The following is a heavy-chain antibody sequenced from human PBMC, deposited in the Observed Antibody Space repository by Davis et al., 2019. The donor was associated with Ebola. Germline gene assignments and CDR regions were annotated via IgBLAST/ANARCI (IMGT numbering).Heavy chain of an antibody. D-gene: IGHD2-21*01. J-gene: IGHJ4*02. CDR3: SSDIWDY. V-gene: IGHV3-49*03. CDR2: IRSNLYGGTT. CDR1: GFSFGDFG. Sequence: GESLKISCTGSGFSFGDFGMSWYRQAPGKGLEWVGFIRSNLYGGTTEYAASVKGRFTISRDDPKSIAYLQMNSLKAEDTAMYYCSSDIWDYWGQGTLVTVSS.